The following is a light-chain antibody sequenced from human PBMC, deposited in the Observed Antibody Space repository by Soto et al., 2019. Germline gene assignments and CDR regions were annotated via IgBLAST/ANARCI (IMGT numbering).Light chain of an antibody. Sequence: DIPLSQSPSLLSASVGDRVTITCRASQDLDNYLAWYRQTPGEAPKLLIYGACTLQSGVPRRFSGAGSGTEFSLTISSLQPEDFAIYYCQQLNGSPPITFGQGTRVDIK. CDR2: GAC. CDR3: QQLNGSPPIT. V-gene: IGKV1-9*01. J-gene: IGKJ5*01. CDR1: QDLDNY.